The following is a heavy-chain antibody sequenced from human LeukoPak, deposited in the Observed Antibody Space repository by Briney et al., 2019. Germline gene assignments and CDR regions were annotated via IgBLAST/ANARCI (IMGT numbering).Heavy chain of an antibody. CDR1: GFTFSSYW. V-gene: IGHV3-7*01. CDR2: IKQDGSEK. CDR3: AKIYSSSSS. J-gene: IGHJ5*02. Sequence: GGSLRLSCAAPGFTFSSYWMSWVRQAPGKGLEWVANIKQDGSEKYYVDSVKGRFTISRDNAKNSLYLQMNSLRAEDTAVYYCAKIYSSSSSWGQGTLVTVSP. D-gene: IGHD6-6*01.